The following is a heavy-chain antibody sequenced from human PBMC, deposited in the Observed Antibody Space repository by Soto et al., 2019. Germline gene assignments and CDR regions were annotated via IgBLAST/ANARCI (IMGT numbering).Heavy chain of an antibody. CDR1: GFTFSSYE. V-gene: IGHV3-30-3*01. J-gene: IGHJ6*02. Sequence: GGSLRLSCAASGFTFSSYEMNWVRQAPGKGLEWVAVISYDGSNKYYADSVKGRFTISRDNSKNTLYLQMNSLRAEDTAVYYCARAPSDNYAFWSGYYYGMDVWGQGTTVTVSS. CDR3: ARAPSDNYAFWSGYYYGMDV. CDR2: ISYDGSNK. D-gene: IGHD3-3*01.